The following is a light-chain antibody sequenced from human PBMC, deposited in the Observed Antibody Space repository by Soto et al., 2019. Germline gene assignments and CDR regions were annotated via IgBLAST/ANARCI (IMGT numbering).Light chain of an antibody. V-gene: IGLV2-14*01. Sequence: QSALTQPASVSGSPGQSNTISCTGTSSAVSQDNCVPCYQLNPGQAANIMVYRVSNRPPGVSNRFSGSKSSKTSSLTIYRLQAEDEADYSCSSYTTRSTYVFATATKVTVL. CDR3: SSYTTRSTYV. CDR2: RVS. CDR1: SSAVSQDNC. J-gene: IGLJ1*01.